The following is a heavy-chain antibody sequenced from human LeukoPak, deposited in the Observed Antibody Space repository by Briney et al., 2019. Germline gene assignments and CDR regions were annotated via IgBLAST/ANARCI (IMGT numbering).Heavy chain of an antibody. Sequence: TGGSLRLSCAASGFTVSSNYMTWVRQAPGKGLEWVSVIYSGGSTYYADSVKGRFTISRDNSKNTLYLQMNSLRAEDTAVYYCARWFFKQQGLDYWGQGTLVTVSS. V-gene: IGHV3-66*01. CDR2: IYSGGST. D-gene: IGHD6-13*01. CDR3: ARWFFKQQGLDY. J-gene: IGHJ4*02. CDR1: GFTVSSNY.